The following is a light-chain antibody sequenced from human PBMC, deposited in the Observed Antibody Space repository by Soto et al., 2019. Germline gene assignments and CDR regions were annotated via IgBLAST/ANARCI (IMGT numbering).Light chain of an antibody. CDR1: QSISSY. V-gene: IGKV1-39*01. Sequence: DIQMTQSPSSLSASVGVRVTITCRASQSISSYLNWYQQKPGKAPKLLIYAASSLQSGVPSRFSGSGSGTDFTLTISSLQPEDFATYYCQQSYSTPWTVGQGTKVDIK. J-gene: IGKJ1*01. CDR3: QQSYSTPWT. CDR2: AAS.